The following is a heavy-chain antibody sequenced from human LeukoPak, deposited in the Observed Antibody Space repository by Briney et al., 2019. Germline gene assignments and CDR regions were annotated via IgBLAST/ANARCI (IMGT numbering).Heavy chain of an antibody. D-gene: IGHD2-15*01. V-gene: IGHV3-64*01. J-gene: IGHJ6*03. Sequence: GGSLRLSCAASGFTFSSYAMHWVRQAPGKGLEYVSAISSNGGGTYYANSVKGRFTISRDNSKNTLYLQMGSLRAEDMAVYYCARDATIRYCSGGSCYSDYYYYMDVWGKGTTVTISS. CDR1: GFTFSSYA. CDR3: ARDATIRYCSGGSCYSDYYYYMDV. CDR2: ISSNGGGT.